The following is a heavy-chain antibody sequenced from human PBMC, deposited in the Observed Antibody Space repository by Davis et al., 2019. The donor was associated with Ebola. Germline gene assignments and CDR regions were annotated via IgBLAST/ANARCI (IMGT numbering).Heavy chain of an antibody. V-gene: IGHV1-69*02. J-gene: IGHJ4*02. Sequence: SVKVSCKASGGTFSSYTISWVRPAPGQGLEWMGRIIPILGIANYAHKFQGRVTITADKSTSTAYMEMSSLRSEDTAVYYCARWTRGYSYGTPYYFDYWGQGTLVTVSS. CDR1: GGTFSSYT. D-gene: IGHD5-18*01. CDR2: IIPILGIA. CDR3: ARWTRGYSYGTPYYFDY.